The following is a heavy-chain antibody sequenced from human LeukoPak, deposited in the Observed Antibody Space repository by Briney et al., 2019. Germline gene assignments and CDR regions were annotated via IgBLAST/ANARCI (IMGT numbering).Heavy chain of an antibody. J-gene: IGHJ4*02. CDR3: ASISSSWYTPFDY. CDR2: INHSGST. CDR1: GGSIGGYY. D-gene: IGHD6-13*01. Sequence: SETLSLTCTVSGGSIGGYYWSWIRQPPGKGLEWIGEINHSGSTNYNPSLKSRVTISVDTSKNQFSLKLSSVTAADTAVYYCASISSSWYTPFDYWGQGTLVTVSS. V-gene: IGHV4-34*01.